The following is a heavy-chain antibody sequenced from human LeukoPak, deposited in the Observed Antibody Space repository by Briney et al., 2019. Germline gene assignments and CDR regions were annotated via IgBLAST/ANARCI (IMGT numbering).Heavy chain of an antibody. D-gene: IGHD6-13*01. CDR3: ARCYSSSWQRLDN. Sequence: ASEKVSCNTSGYTFTNFGLTWVRQAPGQGLEWLGWISGHSGNANYAQKFQDRVVMTTDRSTGTAYMELRSVRSDDTAVYYCARCYSSSWQRLDNWGQGTLVIVSS. CDR1: GYTFTNFG. J-gene: IGHJ4*02. CDR2: ISGHSGNA. V-gene: IGHV1-18*01.